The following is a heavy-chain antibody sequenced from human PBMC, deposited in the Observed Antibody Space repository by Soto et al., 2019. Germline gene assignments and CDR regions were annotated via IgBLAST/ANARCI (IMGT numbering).Heavy chain of an antibody. Sequence: SQTLSLTCAISGDSVSSNSAAWNWIRQSPSRGLEWLGRTYYRSKWYNDYAVSVKSRITINPDTSKNQFSLQLNSVTPEDTAVYYCATVGWSRPGDPLEWFDLWGRGTLVTVSS. CDR1: GDSVSSNSAA. J-gene: IGHJ2*01. CDR2: TYYRSKWYN. D-gene: IGHD6-6*01. CDR3: ATVGWSRPGDPLEWFDL. V-gene: IGHV6-1*01.